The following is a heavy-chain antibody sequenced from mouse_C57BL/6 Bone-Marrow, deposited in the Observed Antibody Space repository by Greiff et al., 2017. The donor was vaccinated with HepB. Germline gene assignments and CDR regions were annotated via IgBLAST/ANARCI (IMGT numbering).Heavy chain of an antibody. CDR3: ARHEEGLGRIAY. Sequence: QVQLQQSGAELVKPGASVKLSCKASGYTFTEYTIHWVKQRSGQGLEWIGWFYPGSGSIKYNEKFKDKATLTADKSSSTAYMELSRLTSEDSAVYFCARHEEGLGRIAYWGQGTLVTVSA. V-gene: IGHV1-62-2*01. J-gene: IGHJ3*01. CDR1: GYTFTEYT. D-gene: IGHD4-1*01. CDR2: FYPGSGSI.